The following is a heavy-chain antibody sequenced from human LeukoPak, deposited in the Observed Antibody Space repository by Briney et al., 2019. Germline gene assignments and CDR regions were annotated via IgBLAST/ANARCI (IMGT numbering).Heavy chain of an antibody. D-gene: IGHD4-17*01. J-gene: IGHJ4*02. CDR1: GGSIDSTNY. Sequence: PSETLSLTCGVSGGSIDSTNYWSWVRQAPGKGLEWIGEIAHDGTRNYNPSLRSRVAMSFDRANNYFSLSLTAVTAADTAVYYCARGGNYGDYDGYFDYWGQGTLVTVSS. CDR2: IAHDGTR. CDR3: ARGGNYGDYDGYFDY. V-gene: IGHV4-4*02.